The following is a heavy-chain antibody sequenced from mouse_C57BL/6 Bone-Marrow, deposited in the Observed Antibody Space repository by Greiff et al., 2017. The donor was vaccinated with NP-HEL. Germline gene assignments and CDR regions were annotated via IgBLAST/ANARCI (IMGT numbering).Heavy chain of an antibody. J-gene: IGHJ3*01. CDR3: TTERSYYYGSSVF. CDR1: GFNIKDDY. D-gene: IGHD1-1*01. CDR2: IDPENGDT. V-gene: IGHV14-4*01. Sequence: EVQVVESGAELVRPGASVKLSCTASGFNIKDDYMHWVKQRPEQGLEWIGWIDPENGDTEYASKFQGKATITADTSSNTAYLQLSSLTSEDTAVYYCTTERSYYYGSSVFGGQGTLVTVSA.